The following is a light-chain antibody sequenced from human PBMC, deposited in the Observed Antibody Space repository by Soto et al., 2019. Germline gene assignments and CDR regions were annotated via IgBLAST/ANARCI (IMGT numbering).Light chain of an antibody. CDR2: GAS. CDR1: RSLSSDY. Sequence: IVLMQSPATLSLSPGERATLSCRASRSLSSDYLAWYQQKPGQAPRLLVYGASSRATGIPDRFSGSGSGTDFTLTISRLEPEDFAVYYCQQYGSSRTFGQGTKVDIK. V-gene: IGKV3-20*01. J-gene: IGKJ1*01. CDR3: QQYGSSRT.